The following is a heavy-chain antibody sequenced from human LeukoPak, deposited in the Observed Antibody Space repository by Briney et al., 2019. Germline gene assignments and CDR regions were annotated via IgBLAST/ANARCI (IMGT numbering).Heavy chain of an antibody. J-gene: IGHJ5*02. Sequence: GASVKVSCKASGYTFTVYYMHWVRQAPGQGLEWMGWINPNSGGTNYAQKFQGRVTMTRDTSISTAYMELSRLRSDDTAVYYCARDVVATITGWFDPWGQGTLVTVSS. CDR1: GYTFTVYY. CDR3: ARDVVATITGWFDP. CDR2: INPNSGGT. D-gene: IGHD5-12*01. V-gene: IGHV1-2*02.